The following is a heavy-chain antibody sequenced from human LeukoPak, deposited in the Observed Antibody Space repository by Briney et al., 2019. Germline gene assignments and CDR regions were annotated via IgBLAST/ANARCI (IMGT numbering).Heavy chain of an antibody. CDR3: AREGLGAAAGTFDY. J-gene: IGHJ4*02. Sequence: GRSLRLSCAASGFTFSNYAMSWVRQAPGKGLAWVSIISGSGDNTDYADSVKGRFTISRDNSKNTLSLQMNSLRAEDTAVYYCAREGLGAAAGTFDYWGQGALVTVSS. CDR2: ISGSGDNT. V-gene: IGHV3-23*01. D-gene: IGHD6-13*01. CDR1: GFTFSNYA.